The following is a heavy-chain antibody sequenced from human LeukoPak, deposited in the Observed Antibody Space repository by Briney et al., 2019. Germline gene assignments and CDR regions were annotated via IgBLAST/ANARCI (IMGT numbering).Heavy chain of an antibody. CDR1: GFTVSSNY. J-gene: IGHJ4*02. Sequence: GGSLRLSCAASGFTVSSNYMSWVRQAPGKGLEWVSVIYSGDSTYYADSVKGRFTISRDNSKNTLYLQMNSLRAEDTAVYYCAREVGAPPYYFDYWGQGTLVTVSS. CDR3: AREVGAPPYYFDY. V-gene: IGHV3-53*01. D-gene: IGHD1-26*01. CDR2: IYSGDST.